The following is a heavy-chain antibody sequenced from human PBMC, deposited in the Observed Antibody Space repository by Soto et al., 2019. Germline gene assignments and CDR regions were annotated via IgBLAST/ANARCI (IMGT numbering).Heavy chain of an antibody. V-gene: IGHV1-8*01. Sequence: ASVKVSCKASGYTFTSYDINWVRQATGQGLEWMGWMNPNSGNTGYAQKFQGRVTMTRNTSISTAYMELSSLRSEDTAVYYCVRGSRGIAAAGTRDYYYYYGMEVWGQGTTVTVSS. CDR3: VRGSRGIAAAGTRDYYYYYGMEV. D-gene: IGHD6-13*01. CDR2: MNPNSGNT. CDR1: GYTFTSYD. J-gene: IGHJ6*02.